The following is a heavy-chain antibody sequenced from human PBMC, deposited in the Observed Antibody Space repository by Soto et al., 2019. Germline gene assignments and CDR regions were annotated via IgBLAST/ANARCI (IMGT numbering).Heavy chain of an antibody. V-gene: IGHV4-34*01. CDR2: INHSGST. D-gene: IGHD5-18*01. CDR3: ARGPDTAMVRIGEDY. J-gene: IGHJ4*02. CDR1: GGAFSGYY. Sequence: SETLSLTCAVYGGAFSGYYWSWIRQPPGKGLEWIGEINHSGSTNYNPSLKSRVTISVDTSKNQFSLKLSSVTAADTAVYYCARGPDTAMVRIGEDYWGQGTLVTVSS.